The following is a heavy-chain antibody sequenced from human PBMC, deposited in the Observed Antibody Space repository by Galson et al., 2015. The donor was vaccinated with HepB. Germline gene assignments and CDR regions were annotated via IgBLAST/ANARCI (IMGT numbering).Heavy chain of an antibody. J-gene: IGHJ4*02. Sequence: SLRLSCAASGFSFSTNTMHWVRQAPGKGLEYVSSIVSHGGSTYYAESVKGRFTISRDNSKNTLYLQMGSLRTEDTAVYYCVKDVRWSFQYWGQGNLVTVSS. D-gene: IGHD2-15*01. CDR2: IVSHGGST. CDR3: VKDVRWSFQY. V-gene: IGHV3-64D*06. CDR1: GFSFSTNT.